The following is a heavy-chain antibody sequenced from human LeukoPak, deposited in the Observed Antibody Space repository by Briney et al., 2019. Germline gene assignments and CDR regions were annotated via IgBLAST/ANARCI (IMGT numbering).Heavy chain of an antibody. J-gene: IGHJ4*02. CDR3: ASTPYSNPAYFDY. D-gene: IGHD4-11*01. CDR2: IKQDGSEK. V-gene: IGHV3-7*01. Sequence: GGSLRLSCAASGFTVSNNYISWVRQAPGKGLEWVANIKQDGSEKYYVDSVKGRFTISRDNAKNSLYLQMNSLRAEDTAVYYCASTPYSNPAYFDYWGQGTLVTVSS. CDR1: GFTVSNNY.